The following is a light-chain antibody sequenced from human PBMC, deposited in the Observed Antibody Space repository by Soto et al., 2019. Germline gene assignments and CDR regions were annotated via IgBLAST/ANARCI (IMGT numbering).Light chain of an antibody. Sequence: QSALTQPASVSGSPGQSITISCTGTNSDVGSYNLVSWYQQHPGKAPKLMIFEGSKRPSGVSNRFSGSKSGNTASLTISGLQAEDEADHYCCSYAGSSTLVFGGGTKLTVL. CDR1: NSDVGSYNL. V-gene: IGLV2-23*01. J-gene: IGLJ3*02. CDR3: CSYAGSSTLV. CDR2: EGS.